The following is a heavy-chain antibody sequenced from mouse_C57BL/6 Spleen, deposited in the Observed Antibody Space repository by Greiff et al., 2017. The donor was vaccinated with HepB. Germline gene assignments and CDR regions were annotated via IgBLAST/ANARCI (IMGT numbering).Heavy chain of an antibody. CDR3: ARRGVTGMYWYFDV. V-gene: IGHV1-64*01. D-gene: IGHD4-1*01. CDR1: GYTFTSYW. Sequence: QVQLQQPGAELVKPGASVKLSCKASGYTFTSYWMHWVKQRPGQGLEWIGMIHPNSGSTNYNEKFKSKATLTVDKSSSTAYMQLSSLTSEDSAVYYCARRGVTGMYWYFDVWGTGTTVTVSS. CDR2: IHPNSGST. J-gene: IGHJ1*03.